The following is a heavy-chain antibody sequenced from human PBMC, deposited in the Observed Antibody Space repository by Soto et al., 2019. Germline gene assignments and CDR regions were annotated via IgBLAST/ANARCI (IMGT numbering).Heavy chain of an antibody. CDR2: LYSGGTT. V-gene: IGHV3-66*04. CDR3: AKQTSDSSTYHH. D-gene: IGHD2-2*01. CDR1: GFGVTTSY. J-gene: IGHJ5*02. Sequence: PGGSLRLSCTASGFGVTTSYMSWVRQAPGKGLEWVSALYSGGTTYYADSVKGRFTISGDYSKNTLFLQMDSLRAEDTAVYFCAKQTSDSSTYHHWGQGTQVPVSS.